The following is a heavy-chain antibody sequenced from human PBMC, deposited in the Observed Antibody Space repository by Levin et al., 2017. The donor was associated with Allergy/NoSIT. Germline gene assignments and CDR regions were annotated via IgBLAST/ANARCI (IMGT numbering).Heavy chain of an antibody. D-gene: IGHD3-22*01. Sequence: SQTLSLTCTVSGGSISSYYWSWIRQPPGKGLEWIGYIYYSGSTNYNPSLKSRVTISVDTSKNQFSLKLSSVTAADTAVYYCARATDSSGYYKGAFDIWGQGTMVTVSS. J-gene: IGHJ3*02. CDR3: ARATDSSGYYKGAFDI. V-gene: IGHV4-59*01. CDR1: GGSISSYY. CDR2: IYYSGST.